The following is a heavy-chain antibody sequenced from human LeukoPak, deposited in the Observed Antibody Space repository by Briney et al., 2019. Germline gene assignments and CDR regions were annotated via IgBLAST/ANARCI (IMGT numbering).Heavy chain of an antibody. CDR1: GGSMSSCY. D-gene: IGHD3-22*01. J-gene: IGHJ4*02. V-gene: IGHV4-59*01. CDR2: IYYSGST. CDR3: ARDALHYYDSSGYYLDY. Sequence: SETLSLTCTVSGGSMSSCYWSWIRQPPGKGLEWIGYIYYSGSTNYNPSLKSRVTISVDTSKNQFSLKLSSVTAADTAVYYCARDALHYYDSSGYYLDYWAQGTLVTVSS.